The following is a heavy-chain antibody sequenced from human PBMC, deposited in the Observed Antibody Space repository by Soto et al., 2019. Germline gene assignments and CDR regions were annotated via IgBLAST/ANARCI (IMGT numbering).Heavy chain of an antibody. J-gene: IGHJ4*02. CDR1: GYSFTSYW. V-gene: IGHV5-51*01. D-gene: IGHD3-3*01. CDR3: ARIESSVGFWSGYYDY. Sequence: PGESLKISCKGSGYSFTSYWIGWVRQMPGKGLEWMGIIYPGDSDTRYSPSFQGQVTISADKSISTAYLQWSSLKASDTAMYYCARIESSVGFWSGYYDYWGQGTLVTVSS. CDR2: IYPGDSDT.